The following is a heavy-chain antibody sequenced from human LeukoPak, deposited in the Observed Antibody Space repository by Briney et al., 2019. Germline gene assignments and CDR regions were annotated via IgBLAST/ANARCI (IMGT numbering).Heavy chain of an antibody. Sequence: PAGGSLRLSCAASGFTFSSYSMNWVRQAPGKGLEWVSYISSSSSTIYYADSVKGRFTISRDNAKNSLYLQMNSLRAEDTAVYYCARPRGCGSATCNNFDYWGQGTLVTVSS. V-gene: IGHV3-48*01. CDR1: GFTFSSYS. CDR3: ARPRGCGSATCNNFDY. CDR2: ISSSSSTI. D-gene: IGHD2-15*01. J-gene: IGHJ4*02.